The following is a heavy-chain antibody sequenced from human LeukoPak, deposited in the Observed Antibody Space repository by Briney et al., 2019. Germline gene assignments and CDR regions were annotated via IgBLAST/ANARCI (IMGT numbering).Heavy chain of an antibody. Sequence: ASAKVSCKASGYTFTSYAMHWVRQAPGQRLEWMGWINAGNGNTKYSQKFQGRVTITRDTSASTAYMELSSLRSDDTAVYYCAAGSGVYYGSGSIFRPFDYWGQGTLVTVSS. CDR2: INAGNGNT. CDR1: GYTFTSYA. V-gene: IGHV1-3*01. CDR3: AAGSGVYYGSGSIFRPFDY. J-gene: IGHJ4*02. D-gene: IGHD3-10*01.